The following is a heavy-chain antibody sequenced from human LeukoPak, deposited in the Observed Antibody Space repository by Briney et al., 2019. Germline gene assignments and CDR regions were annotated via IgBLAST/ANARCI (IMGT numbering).Heavy chain of an antibody. J-gene: IGHJ3*01. V-gene: IGHV1-2*02. Sequence: GASVKVSCKASGYTFTSYYMHWVRQAPGQGLEWMGWIDPNSGVTNFAQNFQGRLTMTTDTSISTAYMELSRLTSDDTTVYYCARELGINAFDVWGQGTLVTVSS. CDR3: ARELGINAFDV. CDR2: IDPNSGVT. D-gene: IGHD1-26*01. CDR1: GYTFTSYY.